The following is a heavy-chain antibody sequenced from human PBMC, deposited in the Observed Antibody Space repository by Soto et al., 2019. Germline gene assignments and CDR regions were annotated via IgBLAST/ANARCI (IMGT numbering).Heavy chain of an antibody. Sequence: GESLKISCKASGYSFATTWIGWVRQTPEKGLEWMGIIYPGDFDTRCSPSFQGQVTISADKPISTAYLQWSSLKASDTAMYYCARAGYSSSHPRTKYYYYYGMDVWGQGTTVTVSS. CDR3: ARAGYSSSHPRTKYYYYYGMDV. D-gene: IGHD6-13*01. CDR1: GYSFATTW. J-gene: IGHJ6*02. CDR2: IYPGDFDT. V-gene: IGHV5-51*01.